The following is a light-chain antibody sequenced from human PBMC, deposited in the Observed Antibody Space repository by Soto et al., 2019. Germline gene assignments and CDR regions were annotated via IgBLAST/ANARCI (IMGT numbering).Light chain of an antibody. V-gene: IGKV3-15*01. CDR1: QSVSSN. J-gene: IGKJ4*01. Sequence: EIVMTQSPATLSVSPGERATISCRASQSVSSNLAWYQQKPGQAPRLLIYDASTRATGIPARFSGSGSGTDFTLTISSLQSEDFAVYYCQQYNNWPPLTVGGGNKVEIK. CDR2: DAS. CDR3: QQYNNWPPLT.